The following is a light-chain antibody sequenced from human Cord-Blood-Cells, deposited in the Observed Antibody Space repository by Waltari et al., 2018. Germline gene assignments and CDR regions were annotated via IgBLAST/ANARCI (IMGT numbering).Light chain of an antibody. V-gene: IGLV2-14*01. CDR3: SSYTSSSTYV. J-gene: IGLJ1*01. Sequence: QSALTQPASVSGSPGQSITISCTGTSSDVVGYNYVSWYQQHPGKAPKLMMYDVSNRPSGVSKRFSGSKSGNTASLTISGLQAEDEADYYCSSYTSSSTYVFGTGTKVTVL. CDR1: SSDVVGYNY. CDR2: DVS.